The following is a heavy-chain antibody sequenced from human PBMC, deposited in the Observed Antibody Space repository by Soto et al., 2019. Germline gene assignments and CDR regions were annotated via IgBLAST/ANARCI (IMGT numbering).Heavy chain of an antibody. D-gene: IGHD6-6*01. CDR1: GFAFRTYW. J-gene: IGHJ5*02. Sequence: EVQLVESGGGLVQPGGSLRLSCAASGFAFRTYWMHWVRQAPGKGLMWVSRISIDGSSTSYADSVKGRFTISRDNGKNTLYVQMNSLRAEDTAVYYCARPLDEYSSSSSLLSWGQGIQVTVSS. V-gene: IGHV3-74*01. CDR3: ARPLDEYSSSSSLLS. CDR2: ISIDGSST.